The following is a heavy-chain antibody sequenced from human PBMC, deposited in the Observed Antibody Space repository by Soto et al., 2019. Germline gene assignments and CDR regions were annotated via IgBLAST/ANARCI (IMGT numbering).Heavy chain of an antibody. CDR1: GASISTGGYS. Sequence: SETLSLTCIVSGASISTGGYSWSWIRQPPGKGPEWIGYIYESGRTHYKPSLKSRASISMDKSRNQFSVRLTSVTAADTAVYFCARGDRYSGSFSDYFDPWGQGTLVTVSS. CDR3: ARGDRYSGSFSDYFDP. CDR2: IYESGRT. J-gene: IGHJ5*02. D-gene: IGHD1-26*01. V-gene: IGHV4-30-2*01.